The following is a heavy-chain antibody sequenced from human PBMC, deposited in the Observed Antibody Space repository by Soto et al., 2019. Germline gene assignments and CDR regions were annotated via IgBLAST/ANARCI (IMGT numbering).Heavy chain of an antibody. V-gene: IGHV3-7*03. CDR2: INQYGSQE. CDR1: GFTFSGYW. CDR3: ARDPGPRAASIRGLGWFDP. J-gene: IGHJ5*02. Sequence: EMLLVESGGGLVQPGGSLRLSCVASGFTFSGYWMSWVRQAPGKGLEWVANINQYGSQEHYVDSVRGRFTISRDNANNSVYLQMDSLRGDDSAVYYCARDPGPRAASIRGLGWFDPWGQGTLVIVSS. D-gene: IGHD2-2*01.